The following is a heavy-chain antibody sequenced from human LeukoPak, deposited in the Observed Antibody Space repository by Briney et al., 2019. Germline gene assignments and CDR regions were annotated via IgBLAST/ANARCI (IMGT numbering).Heavy chain of an antibody. CDR1: GYTLTELS. D-gene: IGHD3-10*01. J-gene: IGHJ4*02. CDR3: ARDSGQAVRGVNHPDFDY. CDR2: FDPEDGET. V-gene: IGHV1-24*01. Sequence: ASVKVSCKVSGYTLTELSMHWVRQAPGKGLEWMGGFDPEDGETIYAQKFQGRVTMTEDTSTDTAYMELRSLRSDDTAVYYCARDSGQAVRGVNHPDFDYWGQGTLVTVSS.